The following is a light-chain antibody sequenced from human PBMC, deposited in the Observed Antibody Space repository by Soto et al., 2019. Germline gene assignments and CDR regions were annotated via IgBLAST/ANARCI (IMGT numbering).Light chain of an antibody. J-gene: IGKJ4*01. CDR1: QSVSSF. V-gene: IGKV3-11*01. CDR2: DAS. CDR3: QQRSNWPLT. Sequence: EIVLTQSPATLSLSPGKRATLSCRASQSVSSFLAWYQQKPGQAPRLLIYDASNRATGIPARFSGSGSGTDFTLTISSLEPGDFAVYYCQQRSNWPLTFGGGTKVEIK.